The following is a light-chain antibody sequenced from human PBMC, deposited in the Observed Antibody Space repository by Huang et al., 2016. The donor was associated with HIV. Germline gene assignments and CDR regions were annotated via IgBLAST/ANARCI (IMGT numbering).Light chain of an antibody. Sequence: DFQMTQSPSSLSAFVGDRVTLTCRASQSISSYLNWYQQKPGKAHNLLIYAASSLQSGVPSKFSGSGSVTDFTLTISSLQPEDFATYYCQQSYSPLTFGGGTKVEIK. J-gene: IGKJ4*01. CDR2: AAS. CDR3: QQSYSPLT. V-gene: IGKV1-39*01. CDR1: QSISSY.